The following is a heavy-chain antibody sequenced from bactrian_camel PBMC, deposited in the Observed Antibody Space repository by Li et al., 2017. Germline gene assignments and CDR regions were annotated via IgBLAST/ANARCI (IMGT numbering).Heavy chain of an antibody. CDR1: GEDVSSVC. CDR2: IDDTGRT. Sequence: QVQLVESGGGSVQAGGVVRLSCDASGEDVSSVCMGWFRQNTGSEREGVAGIDDTGRTTYADPVKGRFTISHDNAKNSVDLQMNSLKPDDTAVYYCAATGQMLSVAGCRTQGTQVTVS. J-gene: IGHJ4*01. V-gene: IGHV3S9*01. D-gene: IGHD1*01.